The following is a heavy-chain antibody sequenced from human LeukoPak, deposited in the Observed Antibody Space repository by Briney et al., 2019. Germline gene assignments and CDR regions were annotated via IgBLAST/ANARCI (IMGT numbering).Heavy chain of an antibody. CDR1: GGSISSSNW. CDR2: IYHSGST. CDR3: ARGQDIVVVPAAIWFDP. Sequence: PSGTLSLTCAVSGGSISSSNWWSWVRPPPGKGLEWSGEIYHSGSTNYNPSLKSRVTISVDKSKNQFSLKLSSVTAADTAVYYCARGQDIVVVPAAIWFDPWGQGTLVTVSS. V-gene: IGHV4-4*02. D-gene: IGHD2-2*01. J-gene: IGHJ5*02.